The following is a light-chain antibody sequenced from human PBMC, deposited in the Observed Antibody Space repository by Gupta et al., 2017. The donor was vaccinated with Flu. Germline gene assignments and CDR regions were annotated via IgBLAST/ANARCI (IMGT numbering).Light chain of an antibody. Sequence: DIVMTQSPAFLPVTPGEPASISCKSSQNLLHSNGFNYLDWYLHKSGQSPQPLSSFASHRASGVPDRFSGSGSGTDWTLEISSVETEDVGTYYGMQALEGPWTCGQGTKVEMK. V-gene: IGKV2-28*01. J-gene: IGKJ1*01. CDR1: QNLLHSNGFNY. CDR2: FAS. CDR3: MQALEGPWT.